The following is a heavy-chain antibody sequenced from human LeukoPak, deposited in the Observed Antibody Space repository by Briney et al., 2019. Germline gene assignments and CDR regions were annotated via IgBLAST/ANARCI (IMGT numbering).Heavy chain of an antibody. J-gene: IGHJ5*02. V-gene: IGHV3-11*01. CDR1: GFTFSDYY. CDR2: ISNSGDTR. D-gene: IGHD3-9*01. Sequence: GGSLRLSCAASGFTFSDYYMSWIRQAPGKGLEWLAYISNSGDTRKYADSVTGRFTISRDNAKNSVFLQMNSLRAEDSGVYYCARDVRGRTPLRLGMKWFDPWGQGTRVTVSS. CDR3: ARDVRGRTPLRLGMKWFDP.